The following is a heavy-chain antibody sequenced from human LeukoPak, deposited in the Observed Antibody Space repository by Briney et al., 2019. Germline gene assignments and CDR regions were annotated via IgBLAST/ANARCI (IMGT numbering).Heavy chain of an antibody. J-gene: IGHJ5*02. D-gene: IGHD5-12*01. CDR2: IYAAGST. CDR1: GFTVSSSY. CDR3: ARAIQYRFDP. V-gene: IGHV3-66*01. Sequence: GGSLRLSCASSGFTVSSSYVTWVRQTPGKGLEYVSVIYAAGSTYYADSVKGRFTISRDNSKDTVYLQMNSLRAEDTAVYYCARAIQYRFDPWGQGTLVAVSS.